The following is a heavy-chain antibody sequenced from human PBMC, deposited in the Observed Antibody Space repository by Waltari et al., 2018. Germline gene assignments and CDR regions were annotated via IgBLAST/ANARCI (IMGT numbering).Heavy chain of an antibody. V-gene: IGHV4-39*01. Sequence: QLQLQESGPGLVKPSETLSLTRTVSGDSISSSRYYWGWIRQPPGKGLEWIGSMYSSGRTFYPPSLKSRVTISVDTPKNQFSLRLSSVTAADTAVYYCVRRSYYEGFDYWGQGTLVTVSS. D-gene: IGHD3-22*01. CDR2: MYSSGRT. CDR1: GDSISSSRYY. J-gene: IGHJ4*02. CDR3: VRRSYYEGFDY.